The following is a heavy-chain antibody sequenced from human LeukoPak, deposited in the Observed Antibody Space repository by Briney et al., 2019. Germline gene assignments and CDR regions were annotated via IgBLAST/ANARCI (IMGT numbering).Heavy chain of an antibody. J-gene: IGHJ4*02. Sequence: GASVKVSCKASGYTFTSYYMHWVRQAPGQGLEWMGIINPSGGSTSYAQKFQGRVTMTRDTSTSTVYMELSSLRPEDTAVYYCARETSGGYFDYWGQGTLVTVSS. CDR1: GYTFTSYY. CDR3: ARETSGGYFDY. CDR2: INPSGGST. V-gene: IGHV1-46*01. D-gene: IGHD3-16*01.